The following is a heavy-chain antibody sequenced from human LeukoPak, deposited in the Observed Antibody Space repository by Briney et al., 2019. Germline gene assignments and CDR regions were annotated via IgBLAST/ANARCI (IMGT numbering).Heavy chain of an antibody. CDR1: GFTFHDYA. D-gene: IGHD6-19*01. Sequence: GRSLRLSCAASGFTFHDYAMHWVRQAPGKALEWVSGISWNSGSIGYADSVKGRFTISRDNAKNSLYLQMNSLRAEDTALYYCARDPYSSGYFDPWGQGTLVTVSS. V-gene: IGHV3-9*01. CDR3: ARDPYSSGYFDP. J-gene: IGHJ5*02. CDR2: ISWNSGSI.